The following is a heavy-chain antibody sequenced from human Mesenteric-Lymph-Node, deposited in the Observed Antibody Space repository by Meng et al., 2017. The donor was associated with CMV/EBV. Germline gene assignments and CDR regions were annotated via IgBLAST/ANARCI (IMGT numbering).Heavy chain of an antibody. CDR1: EFTFSIYA. J-gene: IGHJ4*02. D-gene: IGHD2-2*01. V-gene: IGHV3-23*01. CDR2: ISGRGGST. CDR3: AKEVVVVPAAIYLPRIAVAYDY. Sequence: GGSLRLSCAASEFTFSIYAMNWVRQAPGKGLEWVSAISGRGGSTYYADSVKGRFTISRDNSKNTLYLQMNSLRAEDTAVYYCAKEVVVVPAAIYLPRIAVAYDYWGQGTLVTVSS.